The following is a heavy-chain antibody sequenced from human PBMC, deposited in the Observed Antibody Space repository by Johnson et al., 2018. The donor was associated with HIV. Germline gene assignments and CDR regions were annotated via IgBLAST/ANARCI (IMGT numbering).Heavy chain of an antibody. D-gene: IGHD1-26*01. CDR3: ARSIVGAIVDAFDM. CDR2: IGTAGDT. CDR1: GFTFSSYD. J-gene: IGHJ3*02. V-gene: IGHV3-13*01. Sequence: MLLVESGGGVVRPGGSLRLSCAASGFTFSSYDMHWVRQATGKGLEWVSAIGTAGDTYYPGSVKGRFTISRENAKNSLYLQMNSLRAEDTAVYYCARSIVGAIVDAFDMWGQATMVTVSS.